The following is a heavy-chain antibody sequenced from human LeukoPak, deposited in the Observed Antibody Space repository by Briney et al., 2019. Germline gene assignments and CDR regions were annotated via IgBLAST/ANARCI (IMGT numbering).Heavy chain of an antibody. J-gene: IGHJ6*04. Sequence: SSQTLSLTCAVSGGSISSGSYYWSCIRPPAGKGLEWIMRIYTSGSTNYNPSLKSRVTISVDTSTNQLSLKLSSVTAADTAVYYCARVVAYDFWSGYGDVWGKGTTVTVSS. CDR3: ARVVAYDFWSGYGDV. CDR1: GGSISSGSYY. D-gene: IGHD3-3*01. CDR2: IYTSGST. V-gene: IGHV4-61*02.